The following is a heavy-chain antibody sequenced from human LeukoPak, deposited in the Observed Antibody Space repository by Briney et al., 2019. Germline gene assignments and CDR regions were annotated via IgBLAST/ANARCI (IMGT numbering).Heavy chain of an antibody. CDR3: ARPRYCSGGSCYSYCFDY. Sequence: ASVKVSCKASGYTFTGYYMHWVRQAPGQGLEWMGWINPNSGGTNYAQKFQGRVTMTRDTSISTAYMELSRLRSDDTAVYYCARPRYCSGGSCYSYCFDYWGQGTLVTVSS. D-gene: IGHD2-15*01. J-gene: IGHJ4*02. CDR2: INPNSGGT. CDR1: GYTFTGYY. V-gene: IGHV1-2*02.